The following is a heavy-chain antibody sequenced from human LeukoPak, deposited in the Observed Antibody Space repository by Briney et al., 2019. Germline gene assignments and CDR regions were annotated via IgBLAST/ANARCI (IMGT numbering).Heavy chain of an antibody. Sequence: GESLKISCKGSGXTFTNYFIGWVRQMPGKGLECLGIIYPDDSDTRYRPSFQGHVTISVDKSISTAYLQWSSLKASDTAMYYCARYRWDGMDVWGQGTTVTVSS. CDR1: GXTFTNYF. CDR2: IYPDDSDT. V-gene: IGHV5-51*01. CDR3: ARYRWDGMDV. D-gene: IGHD4-23*01. J-gene: IGHJ6*02.